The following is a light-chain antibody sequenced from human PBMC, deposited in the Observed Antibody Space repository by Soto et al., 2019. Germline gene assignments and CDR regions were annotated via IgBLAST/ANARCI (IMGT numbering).Light chain of an antibody. V-gene: IGLV2-11*01. J-gene: IGLJ2*01. CDR1: RSDVGGYNY. Sequence: QSALTQPRSVSGSPGQSVTISCTGTRSDVGGYNYVSWYQQHPGKAPKLMIYDVSKRPSGVPDRFSGSKSGNTASLTISGLQAEDEADYYCCSYAGSYTSLFGGGTQLTVL. CDR3: CSYAGSYTSL. CDR2: DVS.